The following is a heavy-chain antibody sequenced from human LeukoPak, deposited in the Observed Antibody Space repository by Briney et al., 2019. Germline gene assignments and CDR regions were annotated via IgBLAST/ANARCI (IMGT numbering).Heavy chain of an antibody. V-gene: IGHV4-38-2*01. CDR2: ICHSGST. CDR1: GYSINSGYS. D-gene: IGHD3-16*01. CDR3: ARFDHVWETHGMDAFDI. J-gene: IGHJ3*02. Sequence: SETLSLTCAVSGYSINSGYSWGWIRQSPGKGLEWFGNICHSGSTYYNPSLRSRVTISRDTSKNQFSLKLSSVTAADTAVYYCARFDHVWETHGMDAFDIWGQGTMVTVSS.